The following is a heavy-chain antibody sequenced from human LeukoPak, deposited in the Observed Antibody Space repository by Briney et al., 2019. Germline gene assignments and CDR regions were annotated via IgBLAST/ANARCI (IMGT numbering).Heavy chain of an antibody. D-gene: IGHD3-3*01. CDR1: GFTFSSYA. CDR2: ISSSSSTI. V-gene: IGHV3-48*01. J-gene: IGHJ3*02. Sequence: GGSLRLSCAASGFTFSSYALSWVRQAPGKGLEWVSYISSSSSTIYYADSVKGRFTISRDNAKNSPYLQMNSLRAEDTAVYYCARDSITIFGVVSDAFDIWGQGTMVTVSS. CDR3: ARDSITIFGVVSDAFDI.